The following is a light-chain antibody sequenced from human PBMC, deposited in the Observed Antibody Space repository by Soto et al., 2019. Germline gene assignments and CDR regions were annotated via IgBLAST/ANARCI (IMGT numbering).Light chain of an antibody. J-gene: IGKJ5*01. V-gene: IGKV4-1*01. Sequence: DIVMTQSQASLAASLGERATINCKSRQSVLYSSNNKNYLAWYQQKPGQPPKLLIYWASTRESGVPDRFSGSGSGTDFTLTIGSLQPEDVAVYYGQQYYSTPAITFGQGTRLEIK. CDR2: WAS. CDR3: QQYYSTPAIT. CDR1: QSVLYSSNNKNY.